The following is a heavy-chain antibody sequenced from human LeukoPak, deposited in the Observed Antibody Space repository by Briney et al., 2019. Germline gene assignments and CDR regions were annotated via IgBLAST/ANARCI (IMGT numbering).Heavy chain of an antibody. V-gene: IGHV1-18*01. D-gene: IGHD1-26*01. CDR3: VRELLGVTFDY. CDR1: GYTFTSYG. Sequence: ASVKVFCKASGYTFTSYGIRWVRQAPGQGLEWMGWISAYNGNTNYAQKLQGRVTMTTDTSTSTAYMELRSLRSDDTAVYYCVRELLGVTFDYWGQGTLVTVSS. J-gene: IGHJ4*02. CDR2: ISAYNGNT.